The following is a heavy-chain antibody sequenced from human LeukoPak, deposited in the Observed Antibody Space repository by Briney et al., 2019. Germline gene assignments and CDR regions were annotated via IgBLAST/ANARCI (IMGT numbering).Heavy chain of an antibody. V-gene: IGHV3-33*08. CDR2: IWYDGSNK. D-gene: IGHD1-26*01. J-gene: IGHJ4*02. Sequence: GGSLRLSCAASGFTFSSYGIHWVRQAPGKGLEWVAVIWYDGSNKYYADSVKGRFTISRDNSKNTLYLQLNSLRAEDTAVYYCARDLGSGSYYKLDYWGQGTLVTVSS. CDR3: ARDLGSGSYYKLDY. CDR1: GFTFSSYG.